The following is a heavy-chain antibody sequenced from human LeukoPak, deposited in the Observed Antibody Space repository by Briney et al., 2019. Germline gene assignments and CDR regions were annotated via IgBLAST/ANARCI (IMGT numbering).Heavy chain of an antibody. V-gene: IGHV3-30*04. CDR1: GFTFSSYA. Sequence: GGSLRLSCAASGFTFSSYAMHWVRQAPGKGLEGVAVISYDGSNKYYADSVKGRFTISRDNSKNTLYLQMNSLRAEDTAVYYCARVPFLYSTLPSWGQGTLVTVSS. D-gene: IGHD6-13*01. CDR2: ISYDGSNK. CDR3: ARVPFLYSTLPS. J-gene: IGHJ5*02.